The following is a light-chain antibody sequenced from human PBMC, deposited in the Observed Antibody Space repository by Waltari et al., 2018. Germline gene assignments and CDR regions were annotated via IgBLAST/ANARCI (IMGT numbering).Light chain of an antibody. CDR3: QQRSNWPLT. Sequence: EIVLTQSPATLSLSTGERATLSCRASHSFSRYLAWYQQRPGQAPRLLIFDASFRATGIPARFSGSGSETDFTLTISSLEPEDCAVYYCQQRSNWPLTFGGGTKVEIK. V-gene: IGKV3-11*01. J-gene: IGKJ4*01. CDR1: HSFSRY. CDR2: DAS.